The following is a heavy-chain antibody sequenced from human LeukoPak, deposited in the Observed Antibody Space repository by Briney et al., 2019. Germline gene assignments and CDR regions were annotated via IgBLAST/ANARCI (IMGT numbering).Heavy chain of an antibody. J-gene: IGHJ5*02. V-gene: IGHV4-59*08. Sequence: SETLSLTCTVSGGSISSYYWSWIRQPPGKGLEWIGYIYYSGSTNYNPSLKSRVTIPVDTSKNQFSLKLSSVTAADTAVYYCARRLVGATYNWFDPWGQGTLVTVSS. CDR2: IYYSGST. D-gene: IGHD1-26*01. CDR1: GGSISSYY. CDR3: ARRLVGATYNWFDP.